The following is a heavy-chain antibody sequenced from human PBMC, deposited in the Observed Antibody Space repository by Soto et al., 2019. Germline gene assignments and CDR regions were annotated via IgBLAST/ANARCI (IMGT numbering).Heavy chain of an antibody. J-gene: IGHJ4*02. Sequence: SVKVSCKASGGTFSSYAISWVRQAPGQGLEWMGGIIPIFGTANYAQKFQGRVTITADESTSTAYMELSSLRSEDTAVYYCASALYDSSGYYLGFDYWGQGTLVTVSS. D-gene: IGHD3-22*01. CDR2: IIPIFGTA. CDR1: GGTFSSYA. CDR3: ASALYDSSGYYLGFDY. V-gene: IGHV1-69*13.